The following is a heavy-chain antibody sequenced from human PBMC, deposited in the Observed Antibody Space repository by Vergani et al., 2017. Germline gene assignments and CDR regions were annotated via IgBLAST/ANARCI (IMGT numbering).Heavy chain of an antibody. CDR2: IKSKTDGGTT. CDR1: GFTFSNAW. Sequence: EVQLVESGGGLVKPGGSLRLSCAASGFTFSNAWMNWVRQAPGKGLEWVGRIKSKTDGGTTDYAAPVKGRFTISRDDSKNTLYLQMNSLKTEDTAVYYXTTSDIVVVPAAVGFDYWGQGTLVTVSS. J-gene: IGHJ4*02. V-gene: IGHV3-15*07. CDR3: TTSDIVVVPAAVGFDY. D-gene: IGHD2-2*01.